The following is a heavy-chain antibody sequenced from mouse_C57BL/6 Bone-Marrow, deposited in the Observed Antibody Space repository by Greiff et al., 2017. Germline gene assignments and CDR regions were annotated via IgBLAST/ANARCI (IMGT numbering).Heavy chain of an antibody. CDR3: AKGLTTVVATDY. J-gene: IGHJ2*01. CDR1: GYSITSGYY. V-gene: IGHV3-6*01. CDR2: ISYDGSN. Sequence: EVKLVESGPGLVKPSQSLSLTCSVTGYSITSGYYWNWIRQFPGNKLEWMGYISYDGSNNYNPSLKNRISITRDTSKNQFFLTLNSVTTEDTATYYCAKGLTTVVATDYWGQGTTLTVSS. D-gene: IGHD1-1*01.